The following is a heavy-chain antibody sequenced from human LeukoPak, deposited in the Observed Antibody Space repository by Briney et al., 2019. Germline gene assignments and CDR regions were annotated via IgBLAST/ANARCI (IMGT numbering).Heavy chain of an antibody. Sequence: GASVTVSCKASGGTFSSYAISWVRQAPGQGLEWMGGIIPIFGTANYAQKFQGRVTITTDESTSTAYMELSSLRSEDTAVYYCERELRAGHYMDVWGKGTTVTVSS. CDR1: GGTFSSYA. J-gene: IGHJ6*03. CDR2: IIPIFGTA. CDR3: ERELRAGHYMDV. V-gene: IGHV1-69*05. D-gene: IGHD3-16*01.